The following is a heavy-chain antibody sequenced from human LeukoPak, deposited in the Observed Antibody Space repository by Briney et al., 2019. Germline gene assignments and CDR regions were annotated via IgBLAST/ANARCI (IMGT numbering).Heavy chain of an antibody. Sequence: GASVKVSCKASGYTFTGYYMHWVRQAPGQGLEWMGWINPNSGGTNYAQKFQGRVTMTRDTSISTAYMELSRLRSDDTAVYYCARDLYYYDSSGYYEESDYWGQGTLVTVSS. D-gene: IGHD3-22*01. CDR2: INPNSGGT. CDR3: ARDLYYYDSSGYYEESDY. J-gene: IGHJ4*02. CDR1: GYTFTGYY. V-gene: IGHV1-2*02.